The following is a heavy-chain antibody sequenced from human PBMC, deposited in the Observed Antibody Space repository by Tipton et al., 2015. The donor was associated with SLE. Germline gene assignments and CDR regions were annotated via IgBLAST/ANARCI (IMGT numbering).Heavy chain of an antibody. J-gene: IGHJ3*02. D-gene: IGHD5-18*01. V-gene: IGHV1-18*01. CDR3: ARHVGTPLVYAFDI. CDR1: GYDFTTYS. Sequence: QVQLVQSGAEVKKPGASVKVSCKASGYDFTTYSLSWVRQAPGQGLEWMGWISTYNGNTYYAQKLRGRVTMTTDTSTGTAYMELRSLRSDDTAILYCARHVGTPLVYAFDIWGQGTMLTVSS. CDR2: ISTYNGNT.